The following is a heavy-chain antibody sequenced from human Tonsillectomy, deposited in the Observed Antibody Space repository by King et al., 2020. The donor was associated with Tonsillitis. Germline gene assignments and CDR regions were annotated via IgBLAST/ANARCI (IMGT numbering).Heavy chain of an antibody. D-gene: IGHD3-22*01. CDR2: IYHSGST. V-gene: IGHV4-38-2*01. CDR3: ARVAPSSYYDSSGYYYGLFDY. CDR1: GYSISSDYY. Sequence: QLQESGPGLVKPSETLSLTCAVSGYSISSDYYWGWIRQPPGKGLEGIGSIYHSGSTYYNPSLKSRVTISVDTSKNQFSLKLSSVTAADTAVYYCARVAPSSYYDSSGYYYGLFDYWGQGTLVTVSS. J-gene: IGHJ4*02.